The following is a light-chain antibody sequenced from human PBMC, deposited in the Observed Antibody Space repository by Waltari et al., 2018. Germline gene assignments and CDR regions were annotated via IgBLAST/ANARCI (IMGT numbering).Light chain of an antibody. CDR2: DVS. CDR1: SSDGGGYNY. Sequence: QSALTQPASVSGSPGQSITISCTGTSSDGGGYNYVSWYQQHPGKAPKLMIYDVSKRPSGVSNRFSGSKSGNTASLTISGLQAEDEAEYYCSSYTSSSTRVFGGGTKLTVL. V-gene: IGLV2-14*01. CDR3: SSYTSSSTRV. J-gene: IGLJ3*02.